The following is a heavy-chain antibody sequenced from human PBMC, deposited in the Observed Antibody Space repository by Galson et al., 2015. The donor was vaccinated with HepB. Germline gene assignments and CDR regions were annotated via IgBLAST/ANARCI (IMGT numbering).Heavy chain of an antibody. J-gene: IGHJ6*02. V-gene: IGHV4-59*03. CDR1: DGSISNHY. CDR2: IYYSGIT. D-gene: IGHD1-14*01. Sequence: EPLSLTCTISDGSISNHYWTWIRQPPGKGLELIGYIYYSGITNYNPSLKSRGTISLDTSKNQVYLKLRSVTAADTALYFCARRTPRGMDVWGQGTPVTVSS. CDR3: ARRTPRGMDV.